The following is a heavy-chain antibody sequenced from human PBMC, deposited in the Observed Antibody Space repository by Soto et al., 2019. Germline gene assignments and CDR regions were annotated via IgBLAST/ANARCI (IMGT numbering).Heavy chain of an antibody. CDR3: ARDGYDFLSGSPLYYFDY. Sequence: EVQLVESGGGVVRPGGSLRLSCAASGFTFDDYGMSWVRQAPGKGLEWVSGINWNGGSTGYADSVKGRFTISRDNAKNSLYLQMNSLRAEDTALYHCARDGYDFLSGSPLYYFDYWGQGTLVTVSS. V-gene: IGHV3-20*01. CDR1: GFTFDDYG. D-gene: IGHD3-3*01. CDR2: INWNGGST. J-gene: IGHJ4*02.